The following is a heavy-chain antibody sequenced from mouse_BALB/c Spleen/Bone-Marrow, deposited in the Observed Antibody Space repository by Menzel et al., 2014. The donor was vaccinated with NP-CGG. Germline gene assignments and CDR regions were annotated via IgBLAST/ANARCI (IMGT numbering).Heavy chain of an antibody. CDR1: GYTFTSYW. CDR2: INSSNGRT. J-gene: IGHJ2*01. CDR3: ARRTTTVVATDY. D-gene: IGHD1-1*01. Sequence: VQLQQSGAELVKPWASVKLSRKASGYTFTSYWMHWVKQRPGQGLEWIGEINSSNGRTNYNEKFKNKATLTVDKSSSPAFMQLSSLSSEDSAVYYCARRTTTVVATDYWGQGTTLTVSS. V-gene: IGHV1S81*02.